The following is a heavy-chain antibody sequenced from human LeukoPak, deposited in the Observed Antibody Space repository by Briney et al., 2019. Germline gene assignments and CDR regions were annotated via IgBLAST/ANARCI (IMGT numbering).Heavy chain of an antibody. CDR2: ISKSGDHT. D-gene: IGHD3-16*01. Sequence: GGSLRLPCAVSGLTFNNYAMSWVRQAPGKGLEWVSAISKSGDHTYYAASAKGRFTIYRDNSKNTQYLQMNSLRAEDTAVYYCATSWGPDTSAFRWGRDGMDVWGQGTTVIVS. CDR3: ATSWGPDTSAFRWGRDGMDV. V-gene: IGHV3-23*01. CDR1: GLTFNNYA. J-gene: IGHJ6*02.